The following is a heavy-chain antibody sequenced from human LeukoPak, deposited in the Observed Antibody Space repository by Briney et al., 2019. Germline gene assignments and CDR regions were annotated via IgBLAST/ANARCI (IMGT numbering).Heavy chain of an antibody. CDR3: ARDGSGWFDY. D-gene: IGHD6-19*01. CDR2: ISSSDSRT. J-gene: IGHJ4*02. CDR1: GFTFSSYS. V-gene: IGHV3-48*04. Sequence: GGSLRLSCAASGFTFSSYSMNWVRRAPGKGLEWVSYISSSDSRTYYADSVKGRFTISRDNAKNSLYLQMNSLRTEDTAVYYCARDGSGWFDYWGQGTLVTVSS.